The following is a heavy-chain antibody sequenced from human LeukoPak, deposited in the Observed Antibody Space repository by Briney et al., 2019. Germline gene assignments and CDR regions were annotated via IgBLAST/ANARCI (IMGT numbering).Heavy chain of an antibody. V-gene: IGHV4-34*01. CDR3: ASLQLWSHY. Sequence: PSETLSLTCAVYGGSFSGYYWSWIRQPPGKGLEWIGEINHSGSTNYNPSLKSRVNISVDTSKNQFSLKLSSVTAADTAVYYCASLQLWSHYWGQGTLVTVSS. CDR2: INHSGST. J-gene: IGHJ4*02. CDR1: GGSFSGYY. D-gene: IGHD5-18*01.